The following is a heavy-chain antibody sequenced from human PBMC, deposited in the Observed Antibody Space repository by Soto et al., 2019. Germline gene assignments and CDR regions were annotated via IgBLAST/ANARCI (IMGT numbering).Heavy chain of an antibody. J-gene: IGHJ5*02. CDR2: IYHSGST. Sequence: PSETLSLTCAVSGGSISSGGYSWSWIRQPPGKGLEWIGYIYHSGSTYYNPSLKSRVTISVDRSKNQFSLKLSSVTAADTAVYYCAREIWFGELFSNWFDPWGQGTLVTVSS. D-gene: IGHD3-10*01. CDR3: AREIWFGELFSNWFDP. V-gene: IGHV4-30-2*01. CDR1: GGSISSGGYS.